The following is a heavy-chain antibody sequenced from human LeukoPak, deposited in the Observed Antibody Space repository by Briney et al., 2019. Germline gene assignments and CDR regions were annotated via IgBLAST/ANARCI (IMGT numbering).Heavy chain of an antibody. CDR3: ARGTTHYYDSSGYSAHKYYFDY. J-gene: IGHJ4*02. CDR2: INHSGST. D-gene: IGHD3-22*01. V-gene: IGHV4-34*01. CDR1: GGSFSGYY. Sequence: SSETLSLTCAVSGGSFSGYYWSWIRQPPGKGLEWIGEINHSGSTNYNPSLKSRVTISVDTSKNQFSLKLSSVTAADTAVYYCARGTTHYYDSSGYSAHKYYFDYWGQGTLVTVSS.